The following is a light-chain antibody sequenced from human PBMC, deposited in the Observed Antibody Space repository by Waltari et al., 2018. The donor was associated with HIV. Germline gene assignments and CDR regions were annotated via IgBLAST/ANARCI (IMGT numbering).Light chain of an antibody. CDR1: SSNIGSNY. CDR3: ATWDSNLSAVV. CDR2: DNN. Sequence: QSVLTQPPSVSAAPGQKVTISCSGSSSNIGSNYVSWYQQLPGTAPKFIIYDNNTIPSGIPERLSGSRPGTSAHLGITGLTAGDDVDYYCATWDSNLSAVVFGGGTKLTVL. V-gene: IGLV1-51*01. J-gene: IGLJ2*01.